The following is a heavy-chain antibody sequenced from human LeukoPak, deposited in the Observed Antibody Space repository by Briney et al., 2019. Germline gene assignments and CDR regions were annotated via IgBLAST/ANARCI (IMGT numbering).Heavy chain of an antibody. CDR1: GGSISSYY. CDR3: ARGGYSYGYPFDY. J-gene: IGHJ4*02. D-gene: IGHD5-18*01. Sequence: KASETLSLTCTVSGGSISSYYWSWIRQPPGKGLEWIGYIYYSGSTNYNPSLKSRVTISVDTSKNQFSLKLSSVTAADTAVYYCARGGYSYGYPFDYWGQGTLVTVSS. CDR2: IYYSGST. V-gene: IGHV4-59*08.